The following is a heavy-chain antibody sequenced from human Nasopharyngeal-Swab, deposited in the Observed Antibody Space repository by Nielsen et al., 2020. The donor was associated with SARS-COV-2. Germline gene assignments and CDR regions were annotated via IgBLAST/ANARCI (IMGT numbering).Heavy chain of an antibody. J-gene: IGHJ6*02. V-gene: IGHV1-24*01. CDR3: ATGVPAAMEGYYYGMDV. D-gene: IGHD2-2*01. CDR1: GYTLTELS. CDR2: FDPEDGET. Sequence: ASVQVSCKVSGYTLTELSMHWLRQAPGKGLEWMGGFDPEDGETIYAQKFQGRVTMTEDTSTDTAYMELSSLRSEDTAVYYCATGVPAAMEGYYYGMDVWGQGTTVTVSS.